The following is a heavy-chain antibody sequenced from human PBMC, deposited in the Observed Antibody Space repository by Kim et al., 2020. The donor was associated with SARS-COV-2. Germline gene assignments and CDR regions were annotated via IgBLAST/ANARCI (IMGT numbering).Heavy chain of an antibody. V-gene: IGHV4-34*01. D-gene: IGHD3-10*01. Sequence: SETLSLTCAVYGGSFSGYYWSWIRQPPGKGLEWIGEINHSGSTNYNPSLKSRVTISVDTSKNQFSLKLSSVTAADTAVYYCARGPRYYYGSGNSGYMDVWGKGTTVTVSS. CDR1: GGSFSGYY. CDR2: INHSGST. CDR3: ARGPRYYYGSGNSGYMDV. J-gene: IGHJ6*03.